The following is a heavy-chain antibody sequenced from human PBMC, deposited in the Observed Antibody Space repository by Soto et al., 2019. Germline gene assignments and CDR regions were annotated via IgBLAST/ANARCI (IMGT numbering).Heavy chain of an antibody. V-gene: IGHV3-11*01. J-gene: IGHJ6*02. CDR3: AGVGQRLHGMDV. CDR2: ISSSGSPI. Sequence: QVQLVESGGGLVKPGGSLRLSCAASGFTFSDYYMTWIRQAPGKGLEWVSYISSSGSPIYYADSVKGRSTISRDNARNEQYLKRTALRAEDTAVYDCAGVGQRLHGMDVWGQGNTVTVSS. CDR1: GFTFSDYY. D-gene: IGHD6-25*01.